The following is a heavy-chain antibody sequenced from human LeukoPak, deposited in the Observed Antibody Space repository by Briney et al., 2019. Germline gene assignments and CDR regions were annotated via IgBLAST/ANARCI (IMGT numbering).Heavy chain of an antibody. CDR1: GLTISSYS. CDR2: ISSSSSTI. CDR3: ARALWFGETFPAY. V-gene: IGHV3-48*01. D-gene: IGHD3-10*01. J-gene: IGHJ4*02. Sequence: HPGGSLRLSCAASGLTISSYSMNWVRQAPGKGLHWVSYISSSSSTIYYADSVKGRFTISRDNAKNSLYLQMNSLRAEDTAVYYCARALWFGETFPAYWGQGTLVTVSS.